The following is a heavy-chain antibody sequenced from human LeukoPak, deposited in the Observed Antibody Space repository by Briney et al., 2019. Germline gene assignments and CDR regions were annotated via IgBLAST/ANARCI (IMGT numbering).Heavy chain of an antibody. CDR1: GGSISSGDYY. V-gene: IGHV4-30-4*08. CDR3: ARVAVAGYFDY. J-gene: IGHJ4*02. Sequence: SETLSLTCTVSGGSISSGDYYWSWIRQPPGKGLEWIGYIYYSGSTYCNPSLKSRVTISVDTSKNQFSLKLSSVTAADTAVYYCARVAVAGYFDYWGQGTLVTVSS. CDR2: IYYSGST. D-gene: IGHD6-19*01.